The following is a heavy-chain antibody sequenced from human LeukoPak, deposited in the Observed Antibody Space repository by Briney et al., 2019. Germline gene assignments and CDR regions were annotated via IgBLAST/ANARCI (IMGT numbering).Heavy chain of an antibody. CDR1: GFTFSSYA. CDR3: ARDGPPSGKFDY. V-gene: IGHV3-30*04. J-gene: IGHJ4*02. Sequence: GGSLRLSCAASGFTFSSYAMHWVRQAPGKGLEWVAVISYDGGNKYYADSVKGRFTISRDNSKNTLYLQMNSLRAEDTAVYYCARDGPPSGKFDYGGQEPLVTVSS. CDR2: ISYDGGNK. D-gene: IGHD1-26*01.